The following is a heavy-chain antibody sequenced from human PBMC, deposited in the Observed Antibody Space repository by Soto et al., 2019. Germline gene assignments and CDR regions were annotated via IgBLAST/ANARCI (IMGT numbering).Heavy chain of an antibody. D-gene: IGHD2-15*01. V-gene: IGHV4-39*01. CDR3: AKDQASGQGSFDS. CDR1: GGSISSSSYY. Sequence: SETLSLTCTVSGGSISSSSYYWGWIRQPPGKGLEWIGSIYYSGSTYYNPSLKSRVTISVDTSKNQFSLKLSSVTADDTAVYYCAKDQASGQGSFDSWGQGTLVTVSS. CDR2: IYYSGST. J-gene: IGHJ4*02.